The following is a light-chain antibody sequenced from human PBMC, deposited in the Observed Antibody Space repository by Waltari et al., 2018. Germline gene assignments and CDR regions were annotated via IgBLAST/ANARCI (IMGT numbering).Light chain of an antibody. CDR2: DDG. CDR3: QVWDSGSDHYV. CDR1: NIGSQN. Sequence: SYVLTQPPSVSVAPGQTARLSCDCNNIGSQNVHLYQKKPGPAPVLCVYDDGDRPSGIPERFSGSNSGNTATLTISRVDAGDEADYYCQVWDSGSDHYVFGTVTKVTVL. V-gene: IGLV3-21*02. J-gene: IGLJ1*01.